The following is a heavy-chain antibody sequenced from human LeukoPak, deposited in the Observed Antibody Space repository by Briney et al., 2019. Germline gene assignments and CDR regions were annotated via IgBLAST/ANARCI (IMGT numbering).Heavy chain of an antibody. CDR3: ARGVEPLAANTLAY. CDR1: GFTVITSD. Sequence: GGSLRLSCAASGFTVITSDMTWVRQAPGKGLEWVSVLYSDGNTKYADSVQGRFAISRDNSKNTLYLEMNSLSPDDTAVYYCARGVEPLAANTLAYWGQGTLVTVSS. J-gene: IGHJ4*02. CDR2: LYSDGNT. V-gene: IGHV3-53*01. D-gene: IGHD1-14*01.